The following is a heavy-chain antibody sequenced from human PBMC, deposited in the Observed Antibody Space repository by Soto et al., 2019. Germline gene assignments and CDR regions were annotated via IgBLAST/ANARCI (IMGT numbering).Heavy chain of an antibody. CDR3: DSSGYYYY. D-gene: IGHD3-22*01. Sequence: SETLSLTCFVSGYFLGAGGYYWSWIRHHPGKGLEWIGSFYSSGSIIYNPSLRSRVSISGDMSTNQFSMSLTSVTAAGTARYYYDSSGYYYYWGQGTLVTGSS. CDR1: GYFLGAGGYY. CDR2: FYSSGSI. J-gene: IGHJ4*02. V-gene: IGHV4-31*08.